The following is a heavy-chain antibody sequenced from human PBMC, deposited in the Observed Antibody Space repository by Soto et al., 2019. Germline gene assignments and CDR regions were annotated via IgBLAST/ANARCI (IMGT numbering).Heavy chain of an antibody. J-gene: IGHJ6*02. D-gene: IGHD2-15*01. Sequence: QVQLVQSGAEVKKPGASVKVSCKASGYTFTSYAMHWVRQAPGQRLEWMGWINAGNGNTEYSQKFQGRVTITRDTSASTGYMELSSLRSEDTAVYYCARDLSVVVARGYGMDVWGQGTTVTVSS. CDR2: INAGNGNT. CDR1: GYTFTSYA. CDR3: ARDLSVVVARGYGMDV. V-gene: IGHV1-3*01.